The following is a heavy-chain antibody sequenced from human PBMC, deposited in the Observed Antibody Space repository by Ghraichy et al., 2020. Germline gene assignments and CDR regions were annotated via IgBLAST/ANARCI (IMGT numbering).Heavy chain of an antibody. CDR2: IYHSGST. Sequence: SETLSLTCAVSGGSISSSNWWSWVRQPPGKGLEWIGEIYHSGSTNYNPSLKSRVTISVDKSKNQFSLKLSSVTAADTAVYYCARNVAAPGDGYWYFDLWGRGTLVTVSS. V-gene: IGHV4-4*02. CDR3: ARNVAAPGDGYWYFDL. D-gene: IGHD2-21*01. CDR1: GGSISSSNW. J-gene: IGHJ2*01.